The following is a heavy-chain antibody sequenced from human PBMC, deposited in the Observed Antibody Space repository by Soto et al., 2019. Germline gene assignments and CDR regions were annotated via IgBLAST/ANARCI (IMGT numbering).Heavy chain of an antibody. J-gene: IGHJ5*02. CDR1: GFSLSTSGVG. CDR2: IYWDDDK. CDR3: AHSLWNCSSTSCYNEFDP. Sequence: GSGPTLVNPTQTLTLTCTFSGFSLSTSGVGVGWIRQPPGKALEWLALIYWDDDKRYSPSLKSRLTITKDTSKNQVVLTMTNMDPVDTATYYCAHSLWNCSSTSCYNEFDPWGQGTLVTVSS. D-gene: IGHD2-2*02. V-gene: IGHV2-5*02.